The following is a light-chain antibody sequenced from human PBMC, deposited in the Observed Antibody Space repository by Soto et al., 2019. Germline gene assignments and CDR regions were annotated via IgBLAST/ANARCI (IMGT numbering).Light chain of an antibody. Sequence: DIQMTQSPSTLSASLGDRVTITCRASQSISSWLAWYQQKPGKVPKLLIYDASNLESGVPSRFSDSGSETEFTPTISSLQPDYFATYYCQHFNNYPWTFGQGTMVEV. CDR1: QSISSW. CDR3: QHFNNYPWT. V-gene: IGKV1-5*01. CDR2: DAS. J-gene: IGKJ1*01.